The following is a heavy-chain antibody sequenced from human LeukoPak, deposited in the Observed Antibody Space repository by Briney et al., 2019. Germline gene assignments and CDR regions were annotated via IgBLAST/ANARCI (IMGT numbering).Heavy chain of an antibody. Sequence: PSETLSLTCAVYGGSFSGYYWSWIRQPPGKGLEWIGEINHSGSTNYNPSLKSRVTISVDMSKNQFSLKLSSVTAADTAVYYCARGRFGGVTYWGQGTLVTVSS. CDR3: ARGRFGGVTY. CDR2: INHSGST. V-gene: IGHV4-34*01. CDR1: GGSFSGYY. D-gene: IGHD2-8*02. J-gene: IGHJ4*02.